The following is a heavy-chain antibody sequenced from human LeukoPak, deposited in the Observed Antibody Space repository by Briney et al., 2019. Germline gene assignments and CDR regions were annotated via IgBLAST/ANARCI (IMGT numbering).Heavy chain of an antibody. J-gene: IGHJ4*02. CDR3: ARGIAVAVDY. CDR1: GGSFSGYY. Sequence: KPSETLSLTCAVYGGSFSGYYWSWIRQPPGKGLEWIGEIYHSGSTNYNPSLKSRVTISVDTSKNQFSLKLSSVTAADTAVYYCARGIAVAVDYWGQGTLVTVSS. V-gene: IGHV4-34*01. D-gene: IGHD6-19*01. CDR2: IYHSGST.